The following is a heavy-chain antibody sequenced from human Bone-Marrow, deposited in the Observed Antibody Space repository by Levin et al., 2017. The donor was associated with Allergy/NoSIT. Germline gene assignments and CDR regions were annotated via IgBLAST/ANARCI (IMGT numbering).Heavy chain of an antibody. D-gene: IGHD6-13*01. CDR1: GFAFDTNW. J-gene: IGHJ2*01. Sequence: GESLKISCAASGFAFDTNWMSWVRQAPGKGLEWVATIKKDGLERYYVDSVKGRFTISRDNAKNSLYLYMSSLRAEDTAVYYCAKNLDYSSSWYYWFFDLWGRGTLVTVSS. CDR3: AKNLDYSSSWYYWFFDL. CDR2: IKKDGLER. V-gene: IGHV3-7*02.